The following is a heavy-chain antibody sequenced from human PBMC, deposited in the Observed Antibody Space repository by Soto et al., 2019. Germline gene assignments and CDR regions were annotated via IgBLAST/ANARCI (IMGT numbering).Heavy chain of an antibody. Sequence: GGSLRLSCASSGFTFSSYAMHLVRQAPGKGLEWVAVISYDGSNKYYADSVKGRFTISRDNSKNTLYLQMNSLRAEDTAVYYCARDTGYCSSTSCHDAFDIWGQGTMVTVSS. CDR2: ISYDGSNK. D-gene: IGHD2-2*01. J-gene: IGHJ3*02. V-gene: IGHV3-30-3*01. CDR1: GFTFSSYA. CDR3: ARDTGYCSSTSCHDAFDI.